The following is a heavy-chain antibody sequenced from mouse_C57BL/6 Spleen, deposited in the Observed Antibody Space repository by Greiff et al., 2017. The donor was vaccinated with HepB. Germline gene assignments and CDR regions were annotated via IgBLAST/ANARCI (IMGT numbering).Heavy chain of an antibody. CDR1: GYTFTSYW. V-gene: IGHV1-55*01. Sequence: QVQLQQPGAELVKPGASVKMSCKASGYTFTSYWITWVKQRPGQGLEWIGDIYPGSGSTNYNEKFKSKATLTVDTTTSTAYMQLSSLTSEDSAVYYCARWGRAVVATNAMDYWGQGTSVTVSS. CDR3: ARWGRAVVATNAMDY. D-gene: IGHD1-1*01. J-gene: IGHJ4*01. CDR2: IYPGSGST.